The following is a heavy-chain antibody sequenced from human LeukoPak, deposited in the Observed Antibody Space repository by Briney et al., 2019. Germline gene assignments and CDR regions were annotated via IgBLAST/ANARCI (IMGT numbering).Heavy chain of an antibody. Sequence: PGGSLRLSCAASGFTFSDHDMTWVRQAPGKGLEWVSSIGGSGDTTYYADSVKGRFTISRDNFKNRLYLQMNSLRAEGTALYYCAKDSVVVPGLANHFDSWGQGTLVTVSS. CDR2: IGGSGDTT. CDR3: AKDSVVVPGLANHFDS. D-gene: IGHD2-2*01. J-gene: IGHJ4*02. CDR1: GFTFSDHD. V-gene: IGHV3-23*01.